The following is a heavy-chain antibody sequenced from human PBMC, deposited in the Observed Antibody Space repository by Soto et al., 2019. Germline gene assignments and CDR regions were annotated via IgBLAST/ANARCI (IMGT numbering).Heavy chain of an antibody. D-gene: IGHD3-9*01. CDR2: ISSSSSTI. J-gene: IGHJ4*02. V-gene: IGHV3-48*02. CDR1: GFTFSDYD. Sequence: GSLRLSCAASGFTFSDYDVNWVRQAPGKGLEWLSYISSSSSTIYYADSVKGRFTISRDNAKNSLYLQMNSLRDEDTAVYYCARDRSRGLRYFDWFDYWGQGTLVTVSS. CDR3: ARDRSRGLRYFDWFDY.